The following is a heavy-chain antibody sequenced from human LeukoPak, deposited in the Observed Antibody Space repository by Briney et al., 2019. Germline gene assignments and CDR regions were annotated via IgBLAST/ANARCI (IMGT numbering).Heavy chain of an antibody. CDR2: ISAYNGNT. Sequence: ASVKVSCKASGYTFTSYGISWVRQAPGQGLEWMGWISAYNGNTNYAQKLQGGATMTTDTSTSTAYMGLRSLRSDDTAVYYCARGAKTIAVAGTPPGYWGQGTLVTVSS. CDR3: ARGAKTIAVAGTPPGY. V-gene: IGHV1-18*01. CDR1: GYTFTSYG. D-gene: IGHD6-19*01. J-gene: IGHJ4*02.